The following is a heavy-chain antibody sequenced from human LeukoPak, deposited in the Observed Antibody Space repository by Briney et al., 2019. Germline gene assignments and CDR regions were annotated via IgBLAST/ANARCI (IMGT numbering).Heavy chain of an antibody. Sequence: GGSLRLFCAASGFTFSGSAMHWVRQASGKGLEWVGRIRSKANSYATAYAASVKGRFTISRDDSKNTAYLQMNSLKTEDTAVYYCTTKGMDIVVVPAASPVWNMDVWGKGTTVTVSS. J-gene: IGHJ6*03. CDR2: IRSKANSYAT. V-gene: IGHV3-73*01. CDR3: TTKGMDIVVVPAASPVWNMDV. D-gene: IGHD2-2*03. CDR1: GFTFSGSA.